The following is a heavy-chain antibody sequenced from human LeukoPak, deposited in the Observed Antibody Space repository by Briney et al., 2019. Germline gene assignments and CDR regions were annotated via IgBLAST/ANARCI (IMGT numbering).Heavy chain of an antibody. CDR2: ISAYNGNT. D-gene: IGHD3-10*01. Sequence: ASVKVSCKASGYTFTSYGISWVRQAPGQGLEWMGWISAYNGNTNYAQKLQGRVTMTTDTSTSTAYMELRSLRSDDTAVYYCARDTEELLWFGESSDYWGQGTLVTVSS. J-gene: IGHJ4*02. CDR1: GYTFTSYG. V-gene: IGHV1-18*01. CDR3: ARDTEELLWFGESSDY.